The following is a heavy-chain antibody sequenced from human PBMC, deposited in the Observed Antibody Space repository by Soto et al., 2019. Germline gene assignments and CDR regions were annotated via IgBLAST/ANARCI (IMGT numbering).Heavy chain of an antibody. CDR2: IYYSGST. J-gene: IGHJ5*02. CDR3: ARNPNWWFDP. Sequence: SETLSLTCTVSGGSISSSSYYWGWIRQPPGKGLEWIGSIYYSGSTYYNPSLKSRVTISVDTSKNQFSLKLSSVTAADTAVYYCARNPNWWFDPWGQGTLVTVSS. D-gene: IGHD7-27*01. V-gene: IGHV4-39*01. CDR1: GGSISSSSYY.